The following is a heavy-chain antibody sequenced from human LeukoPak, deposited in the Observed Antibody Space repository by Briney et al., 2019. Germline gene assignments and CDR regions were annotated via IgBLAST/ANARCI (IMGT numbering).Heavy chain of an antibody. CDR3: TADMPASSRAADY. D-gene: IGHD2-15*01. Sequence: GGSLRLSCAASGFTFSDAWMSWVRQAPGMGLEWVGRIKTKADGGTTEYAAPVKGRFSISRDDSKTTLYLQINSLRREYTAVYYCTADMPASSRAADYWGQGTLVSVSS. CDR2: IKTKADGGTT. CDR1: GFTFSDAW. J-gene: IGHJ4*02. V-gene: IGHV3-15*01.